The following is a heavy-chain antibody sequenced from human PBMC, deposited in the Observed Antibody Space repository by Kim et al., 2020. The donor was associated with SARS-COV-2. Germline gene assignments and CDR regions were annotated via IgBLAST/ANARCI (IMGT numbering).Heavy chain of an antibody. J-gene: IGHJ4*02. D-gene: IGHD4-17*01. Sequence: YAASVRARFTTYRDNSKNILYLQMNSLRAEDTAVYYCAKLGSYGDSRFDYWGQGTLVTVSS. CDR3: AKLGSYGDSRFDY. V-gene: IGHV3-23*03.